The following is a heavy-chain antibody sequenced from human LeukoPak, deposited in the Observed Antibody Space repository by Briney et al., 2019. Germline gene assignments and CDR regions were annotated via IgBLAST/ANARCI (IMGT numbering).Heavy chain of an antibody. Sequence: PGRSLRLSCAASGFTFSSYTMHWVRQAPGKGLEWVAVIAYDGSYKYYADSVEGRFTISRDNSRNTLYLEMNSLRAEDTAVYCCARENSAFDIWGQGTMVTVSP. J-gene: IGHJ3*02. V-gene: IGHV3-30*01. CDR2: IAYDGSYK. CDR3: ARENSAFDI. D-gene: IGHD2/OR15-2a*01. CDR1: GFTFSSYT.